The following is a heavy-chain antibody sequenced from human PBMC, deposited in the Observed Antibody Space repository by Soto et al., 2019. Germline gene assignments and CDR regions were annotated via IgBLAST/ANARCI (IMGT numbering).Heavy chain of an antibody. CDR3: AGDFGYYDSSNYFMSYFDY. D-gene: IGHD3-22*01. V-gene: IGHV4-59*01. CDR1: AASITNYY. J-gene: IGHJ4*02. Sequence: PSETLSLTCTVSAASITNYYWSWIPHPPGKGLEWIGYIYYSGTTNYNPSLKSRVSISIDTSKNQFSLKLSSVTAADTAVYYCAGDFGYYDSSNYFMSYFDYWGQGILVTVSS. CDR2: IYYSGTT.